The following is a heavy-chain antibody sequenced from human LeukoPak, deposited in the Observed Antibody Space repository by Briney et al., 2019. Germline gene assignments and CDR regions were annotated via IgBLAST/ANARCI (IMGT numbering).Heavy chain of an antibody. D-gene: IGHD2-15*01. Sequence: GGSLRLSCAASGFTFSSYWMSWVRQAPGKGLEWVANIKQDGSEKYYVDSVKGRFTISRDNAKNSLYLQMNSLRAEDTAVYYCARVNIVVVVAATGDYWGQGTLVTVSS. CDR1: GFTFSSYW. CDR2: IKQDGSEK. V-gene: IGHV3-7*04. CDR3: ARVNIVVVVAATGDY. J-gene: IGHJ4*02.